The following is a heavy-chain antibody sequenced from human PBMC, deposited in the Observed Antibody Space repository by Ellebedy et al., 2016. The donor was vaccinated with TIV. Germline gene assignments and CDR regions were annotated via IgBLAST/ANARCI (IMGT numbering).Heavy chain of an antibody. CDR2: IHPGDSDI. CDR1: GYSFTNHW. D-gene: IGHD6-6*01. V-gene: IGHV5-51*01. J-gene: IGHJ6*02. CDR3: AKTTGSSSSGGLDV. Sequence: KVSCKGSGYSFTNHWIAWVRQMPGKGLEWMGIIHPGDSDIRYSPSFQGQVTISADKSINTAYLQWSSLKASDTAMYYCAKTTGSSSSGGLDVWGQGTSVTVSS.